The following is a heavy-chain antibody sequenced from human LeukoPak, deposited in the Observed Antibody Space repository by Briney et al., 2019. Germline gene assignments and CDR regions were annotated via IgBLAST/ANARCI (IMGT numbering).Heavy chain of an antibody. CDR1: GGSISSGGYY. J-gene: IGHJ4*02. CDR2: IYYSGST. V-gene: IGHV4-31*03. CDR3: AREEGDYGSGSYYTVHPDY. D-gene: IGHD3-10*01. Sequence: PSETLSLTCTVSGGSISSGGYYWSWIRQHPGKGLEWIGYIYYSGSTYYNPSLKSRVTISVDTSKNQFSLKLSSVTAADTAVYYCAREEGDYGSGSYYTVHPDYWGQGTLVTVSS.